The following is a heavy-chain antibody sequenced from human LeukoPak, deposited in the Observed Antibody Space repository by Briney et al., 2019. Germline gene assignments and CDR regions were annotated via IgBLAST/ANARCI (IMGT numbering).Heavy chain of an antibody. J-gene: IGHJ5*02. CDR1: GYTFTGYY. CDR2: INPNSGGT. D-gene: IGHD6-6*01. Sequence: ASVKVSCKASGYTFTGYYMHWVRQAPGQGLEWMGWINPNSGGTNYAQKFQGRVTMTRDTSISTAYMELSRLRSDDTAVYYCARDRGAARLWFDPWGQGTLVTVSS. V-gene: IGHV1-2*02. CDR3: ARDRGAARLWFDP.